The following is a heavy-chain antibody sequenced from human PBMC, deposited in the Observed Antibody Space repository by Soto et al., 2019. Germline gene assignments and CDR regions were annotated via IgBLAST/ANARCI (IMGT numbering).Heavy chain of an antibody. CDR2: IIPSIGII. D-gene: IGHD3-22*01. J-gene: IGHJ4*02. Sequence: SVKVSCKASGGTFSSFVISWVRQAPGQGLEWMGRIIPSIGIINYAQKFQGRVTITADTSTSTAYMELSSLRSDDTAVYYCAMEGDMKFHSDSSDEPGYWGQGTLVTVSS. CDR3: AMEGDMKFHSDSSDEPGY. V-gene: IGHV1-69*04. CDR1: GGTFSSFV.